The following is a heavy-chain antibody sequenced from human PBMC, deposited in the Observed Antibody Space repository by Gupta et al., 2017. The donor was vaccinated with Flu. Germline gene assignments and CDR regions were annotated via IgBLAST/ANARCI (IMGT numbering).Heavy chain of an antibody. CDR3: AKEIAAFGKGLADV. Sequence: QLLDSGGGLVQPGGSLRLSCVVSGFTFSSYAMTWVRQAPGKGLEWVSSIRKSGDKTYYADSVEGRFTISRDNSRNTLYLQMNSLRVDDTALYFCAKEIAAFGKGLADVWGQGTTVTVSS. V-gene: IGHV3-23*01. J-gene: IGHJ6*02. CDR1: GFTFSSYA. D-gene: IGHD6-13*01. CDR2: IRKSGDKT.